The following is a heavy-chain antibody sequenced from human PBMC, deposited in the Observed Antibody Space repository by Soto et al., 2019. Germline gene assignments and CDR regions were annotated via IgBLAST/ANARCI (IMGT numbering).Heavy chain of an antibody. D-gene: IGHD3-10*01. CDR1: GFTFSSYA. CDR2: ISGSGGST. V-gene: IGHV3-23*01. CDR3: AKDSVSMVRGFDY. Sequence: EVQLSDSGGGLVQPGGSLRLSCAASGFTFSSYAMNWVRQAPGKGLEWVSAISGSGGSTYYADSVKGRFTISRDNSKNTLYLQMKSLRAEDTAVYYCAKDSVSMVRGFDYWGQGTLVTVSS. J-gene: IGHJ4*02.